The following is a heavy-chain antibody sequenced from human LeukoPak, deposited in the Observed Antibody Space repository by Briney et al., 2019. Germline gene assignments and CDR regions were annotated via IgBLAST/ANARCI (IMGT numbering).Heavy chain of an antibody. Sequence: HSGGSLRLSCAASGFTFSNYWMSWVRQAPGKGLEWVANIKQDGSERYYVDSVRGRFTISRDNAKNSLYLEMSTLRAEDTAVYYCTRYLGPFDYWGQGTVVSVSS. J-gene: IGHJ4*02. V-gene: IGHV3-7*01. CDR3: TRYLGPFDY. D-gene: IGHD2-8*01. CDR1: GFTFSNYW. CDR2: IKQDGSER.